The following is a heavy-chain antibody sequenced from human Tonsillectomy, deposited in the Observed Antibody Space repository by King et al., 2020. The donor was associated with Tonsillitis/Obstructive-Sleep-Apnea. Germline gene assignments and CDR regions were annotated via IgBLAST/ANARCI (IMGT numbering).Heavy chain of an antibody. CDR1: GFTFSSYW. J-gene: IGHJ1*01. D-gene: IGHD2-21*01. V-gene: IGHV3-74*01. Sequence: VQLVESGGGLVQPGGSLRLSCAASGFTFSSYWMHWVRQAPGKGLVWVSRINSDGSSTSYADSVKGRFTISRDNAKNTLYLQMNSLRAEDTAVYYCARGVIAIETAAEYFQHWGQGTLVTVSS. CDR3: ARGVIAIETAAEYFQH. CDR2: INSDGSST.